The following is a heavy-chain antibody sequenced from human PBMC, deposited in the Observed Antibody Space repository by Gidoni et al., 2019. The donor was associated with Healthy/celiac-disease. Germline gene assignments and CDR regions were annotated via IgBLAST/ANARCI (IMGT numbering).Heavy chain of an antibody. CDR3: ARPLLKRGYSPREHYYYYMDV. Sequence: EVQLLESGGGLVQPGGSLRLSCAASGFTFSSYALGWVRQAPGRGLEWVSAISGSGGSTYYADSVKSRFTISRDNSKNTLYLQMNSLRAEDTAVYYCARPLLKRGYSPREHYYYYMDVWGKGTTVTVSS. CDR2: ISGSGGST. D-gene: IGHD5-18*01. J-gene: IGHJ6*03. V-gene: IGHV3-23*01. CDR1: GFTFSSYA.